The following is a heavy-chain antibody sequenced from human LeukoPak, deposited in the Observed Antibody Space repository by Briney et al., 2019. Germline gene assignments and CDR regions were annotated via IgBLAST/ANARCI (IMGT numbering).Heavy chain of an antibody. Sequence: GASVKVSCKASGYTFIAYYMHWVRQAPGQGLEWMGIINPSGGSTSYAQKFQGRVTMTRDTSTSTVYMELSSLRSEDTAVYYCARDPGGGDDNRPDAFDIWGQGTMVTVSS. CDR1: GYTFIAYY. CDR2: INPSGGST. V-gene: IGHV1-46*01. D-gene: IGHD1-14*01. J-gene: IGHJ3*02. CDR3: ARDPGGGDDNRPDAFDI.